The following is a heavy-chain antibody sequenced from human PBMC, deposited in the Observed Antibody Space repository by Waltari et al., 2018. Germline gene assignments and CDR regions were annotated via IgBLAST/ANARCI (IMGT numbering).Heavy chain of an antibody. CDR2: IYYSGST. J-gene: IGHJ2*01. CDR1: GGSISSSSYY. V-gene: IGHV4-39*07. CDR3: ARDRGFWYFDL. Sequence: QLQLQESGPGLVKPSETLSLTCTVSGGSISSSSYYWGWIRQPPGKGLEWIGSIYYSGSTNYNPSLKSRVTISVDTSKNQFSLKLSSVTAADTAVYYCARDRGFWYFDLWGRGTLVTVSS. D-gene: IGHD3-10*01.